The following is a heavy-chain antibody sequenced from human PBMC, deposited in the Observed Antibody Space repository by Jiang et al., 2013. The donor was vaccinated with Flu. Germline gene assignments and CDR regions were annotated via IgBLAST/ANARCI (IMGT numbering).Heavy chain of an antibody. Sequence: NWIRQSPSRGLEWLGRTYYRSKWYNDYAVSVKSRITINPDTSKNQFSLQLNSVTPEDTAVYYCARGGSYSRFFYYFDYWGQGTLVTVSS. V-gene: IGHV6-1*01. CDR3: ARGGSYSRFFYYFDY. J-gene: IGHJ4*02. CDR2: TYYRSKWYN. D-gene: IGHD1-26*01.